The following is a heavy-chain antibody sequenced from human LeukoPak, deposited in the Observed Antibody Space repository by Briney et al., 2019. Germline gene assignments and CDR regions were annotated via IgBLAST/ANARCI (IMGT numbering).Heavy chain of an antibody. J-gene: IGHJ6*03. CDR1: GFTFSSYS. D-gene: IGHD6-6*01. V-gene: IGHV3-21*01. CDR2: ISSSSSYI. CDR3: ARVSSSSGHYYYMDV. Sequence: GGSLRLSCAASGFTFSSYSMNWVRQAPGKGLEWVSSISSSSSYIYYADSVKGRFTISRDNAKNSLYLQMNSLRAEDTAVYYCARVSSSSGHYYYMDVWGKGTTVNVSS.